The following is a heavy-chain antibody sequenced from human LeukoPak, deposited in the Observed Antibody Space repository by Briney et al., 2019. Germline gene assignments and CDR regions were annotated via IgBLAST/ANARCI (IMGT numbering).Heavy chain of an antibody. CDR1: GYTFTTSA. CDR3: ARAYQSLGGLSLPDH. Sequence: ASVKVSCKASGYTFTTSAINWVRQAPGQGLEWMGWIHPNTGNPTYAQGFTGRFVFSLDTSVGTTYLQISSLKAEDTAVYYCARAYQSLGGLSLPDHWGQGTLVTVSS. CDR2: IHPNTGNP. J-gene: IGHJ5*02. D-gene: IGHD3-16*02. V-gene: IGHV7-4-1*02.